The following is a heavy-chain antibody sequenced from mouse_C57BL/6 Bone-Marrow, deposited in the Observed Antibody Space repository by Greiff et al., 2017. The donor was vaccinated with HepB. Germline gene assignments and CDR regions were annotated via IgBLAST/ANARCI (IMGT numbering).Heavy chain of an antibody. CDR2: INPSSGYT. V-gene: IGHV1-4*01. CDR3: ARGYGKRSLDY. Sequence: QVQLQQSGAELARPGASVKMSCKASGYTFSSYTMHWVKQRPGQGLEWIGYINPSSGYTKYNQKFKDKATLTADKSSSTAYMQLSSLTSEDSAVYYCARGYGKRSLDYWGQGTTLTVSS. CDR1: GYTFSSYT. D-gene: IGHD1-1*01. J-gene: IGHJ2*01.